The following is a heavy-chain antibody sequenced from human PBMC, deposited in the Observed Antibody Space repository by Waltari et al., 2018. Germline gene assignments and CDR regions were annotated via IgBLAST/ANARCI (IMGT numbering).Heavy chain of an antibody. CDR2: IAHKPDNYVT. CDR1: GIIFSDHY. J-gene: IGHJ4*02. Sequence: EVQLVESGGGLVQPGGSLRLSCAASGIIFSDHYMDWVRQAPGKGMGWVIRIAHKPDNYVTRYAASVQGRFTISRDDSKNSLYLQMNSLETEDTALYYCARVGYSSGSEDYWGQGTLVTVSS. D-gene: IGHD5-12*01. V-gene: IGHV3-72*01. CDR3: ARVGYSSGSEDY.